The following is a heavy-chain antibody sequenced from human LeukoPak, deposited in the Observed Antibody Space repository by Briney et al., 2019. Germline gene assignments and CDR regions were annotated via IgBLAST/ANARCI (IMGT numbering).Heavy chain of an antibody. CDR1: GFTFSTSW. Sequence: RGSLRLSCAASGFTFSTSWMHWVRQAPGKGLVWVARIESDVRSTDYADSVKGRFTISRDDANNILYLQMNSLRAEDTAVYYCTAIRPDYSGQATVVTVSS. CDR2: IESDVRST. CDR3: TAIRPDY. D-gene: IGHD2-21*02. J-gene: IGHJ4*02. V-gene: IGHV3-74*01.